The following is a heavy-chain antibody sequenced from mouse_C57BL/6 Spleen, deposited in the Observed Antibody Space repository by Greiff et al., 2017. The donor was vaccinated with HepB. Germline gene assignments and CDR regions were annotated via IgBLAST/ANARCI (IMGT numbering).Heavy chain of an antibody. D-gene: IGHD2-5*01. J-gene: IGHJ4*01. CDR3: ARYSNYSYAMDY. Sequence: QVQLKQPGAELVMPGASVKLSCKASGYTFTSYWMHWVKQRPGQGLEWIGEIDPSDSYTNYNQKFKGKSTLTVDKSSSTAYMQLSSLTSEDSAVYYCARYSNYSYAMDYWGQGTSVTVSS. CDR2: IDPSDSYT. V-gene: IGHV1-69*01. CDR1: GYTFTSYW.